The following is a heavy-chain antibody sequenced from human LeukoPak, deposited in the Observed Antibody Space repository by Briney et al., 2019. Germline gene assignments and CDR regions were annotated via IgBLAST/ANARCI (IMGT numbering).Heavy chain of an antibody. D-gene: IGHD6-13*01. CDR2: ISGSGGST. J-gene: IGHJ4*02. Sequence: GGSLRLSCAASGFTFSSYAMSWVRQAPGKGLEWVSAISGSGGSTYYADSVKGRFTISRDNSKNTLYLQMNSLRAEDTAVYYCAKDPRYSSSWYPLAYWGQGTLVTVSS. V-gene: IGHV3-23*01. CDR3: AKDPRYSSSWYPLAY. CDR1: GFTFSSYA.